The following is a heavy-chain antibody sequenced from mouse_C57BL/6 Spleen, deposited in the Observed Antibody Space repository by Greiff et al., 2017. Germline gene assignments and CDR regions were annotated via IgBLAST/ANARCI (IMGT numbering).Heavy chain of an antibody. D-gene: IGHD1-1*01. CDR3: ARDSHYYGSRGYAMDY. CDR2: IYPGSSST. CDR1: GYTFTSYW. J-gene: IGHJ4*01. Sequence: VQLQQPGAELVKPGASVKMSCKASGYTFTSYWITWVKQRPGQGLEWIGDIYPGSSSTNYNEKFKSKATLTVDTSSSTAYMQLSSLTSEDSAVYYCARDSHYYGSRGYAMDYWGQGTSVTVSS. V-gene: IGHV1-55*01.